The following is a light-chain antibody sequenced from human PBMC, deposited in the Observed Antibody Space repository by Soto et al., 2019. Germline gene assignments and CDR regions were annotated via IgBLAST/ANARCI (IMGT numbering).Light chain of an antibody. Sequence: QSALTQPASVSGSPGQSITISCTGTSSDVGAYNYVSWYQQHPGKAPKLMIFEVSDRPSGVSNRFSGSKSGNTASLTISGLQAEDEADYYCSSYTIRNTLVFGGGTKVTVL. CDR2: EVS. CDR3: SSYTIRNTLV. J-gene: IGLJ2*01. CDR1: SSDVGAYNY. V-gene: IGLV2-14*01.